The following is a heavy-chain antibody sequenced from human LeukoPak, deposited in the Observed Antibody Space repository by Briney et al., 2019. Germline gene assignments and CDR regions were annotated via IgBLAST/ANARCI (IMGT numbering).Heavy chain of an antibody. CDR2: IKQDGSER. J-gene: IGHJ4*02. Sequence: GGSLRLSCAASGFTFSNYWMTWVRQAPGKGLEWVANIKQDGSERYYVDSVRGRFTISRDNAKNSVYLQVNSLRVEDTAMYYCVRDTGGSGSYPDYWGQGVLVSVS. CDR3: VRDTGGSGSYPDY. CDR1: GFTFSNYW. D-gene: IGHD1-26*01. V-gene: IGHV3-7*01.